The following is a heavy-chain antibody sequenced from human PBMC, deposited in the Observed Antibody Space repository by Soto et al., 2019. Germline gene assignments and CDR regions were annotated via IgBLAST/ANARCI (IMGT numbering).Heavy chain of an antibody. Sequence: GASVKVSCKAPGDTFTSYYLNWVRQAPGQGLEWMGVINPHGGSTKYAQKFQGRITMTRDTSRSTVYKELSSLRSDDTAIYYCARSSGGNFGIIIEGSNWFDPWGQGTLVTVSS. V-gene: IGHV1-46*01. CDR3: ARSSGGNFGIIIEGSNWFDP. CDR1: GDTFTSYY. CDR2: INPHGGST. D-gene: IGHD3-3*01. J-gene: IGHJ5*02.